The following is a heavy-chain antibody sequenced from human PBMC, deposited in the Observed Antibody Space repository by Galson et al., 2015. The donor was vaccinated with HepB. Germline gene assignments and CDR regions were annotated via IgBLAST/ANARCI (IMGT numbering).Heavy chain of an antibody. D-gene: IGHD3-10*01. Sequence: SVKVSCKASGYTFTSYYMHWVRQAPGQGLEWMGIINPSGGSTSYAQKFQGRVTMTRDTSTSTVYMELSSLRSEDTAVYYCARDSATITVPPMAAGYWGQGTLVTVSS. CDR2: INPSGGST. CDR1: GYTFTSYY. CDR3: ARDSATITVPPMAAGY. J-gene: IGHJ4*02. V-gene: IGHV1-46*01.